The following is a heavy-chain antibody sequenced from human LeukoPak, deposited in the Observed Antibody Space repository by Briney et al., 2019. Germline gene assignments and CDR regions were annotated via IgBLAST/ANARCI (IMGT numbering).Heavy chain of an antibody. CDR1: GFTFSSYA. CDR3: AKCLRNRKGAAAAGLNYYYYGMDV. J-gene: IGHJ6*02. Sequence: PGGSLRLSCAASGFTFSSYAMSWVRQAPGKGLEWVSAISGSGGSTYYADSVKGRFTISRDNSKNTLYLQMNSLRAEDTAVYYCAKCLRNRKGAAAAGLNYYYYGMDVWGQGTTVTVSS. D-gene: IGHD6-13*01. V-gene: IGHV3-23*01. CDR2: ISGSGGST.